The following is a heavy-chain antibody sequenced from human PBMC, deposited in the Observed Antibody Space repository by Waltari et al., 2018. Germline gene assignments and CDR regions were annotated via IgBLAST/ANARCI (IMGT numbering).Heavy chain of an antibody. Sequence: QITLKESGPTLVKPTQTLTLTCTFSGFSLSTSGVGVGWIRQPPGKALEWLALIYWNDDKRYSPSLKSRLTITKDTSKNQVVLTMTNMDPVDTATYYCAHKGPAHYYYYMDVWGKGTTVTVSS. CDR2: IYWNDDK. CDR3: AHKGPAHYYYYMDV. CDR1: GFSLSTSGVG. J-gene: IGHJ6*03. V-gene: IGHV2-5*01.